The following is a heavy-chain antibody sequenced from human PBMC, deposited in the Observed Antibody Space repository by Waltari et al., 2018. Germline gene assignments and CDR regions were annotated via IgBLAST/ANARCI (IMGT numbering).Heavy chain of an antibody. CDR2: VHFSGRT. J-gene: IGHJ4*01. Sequence: QLQLQESGPRLVKPSETLSLTCTVSGDSIRNDDHNWGWIRQSPGKGLEWIGNVHFSGRTYQNPSLRSRVTISIDASKNQFSLKMNSVTPADTAVFYCARRGQDDYSRLFDYWGQGILVVVSA. CDR3: ARRGQDDYSRLFDY. D-gene: IGHD4-4*01. V-gene: IGHV4-39*07. CDR1: GDSIRNDDHN.